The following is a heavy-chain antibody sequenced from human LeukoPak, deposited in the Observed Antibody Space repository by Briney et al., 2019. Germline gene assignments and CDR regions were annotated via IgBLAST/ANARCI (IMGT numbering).Heavy chain of an antibody. CDR1: GGSFSGYY. CDR3: ARIHCDSTSCHYVDY. D-gene: IGHD2-2*01. CDR2: IHHSGNT. Sequence: KSSETLSLTCAVYGGSFSGYYWSWIRQPPGKGLEWIGEIHHSGNTNYSPSLKSRVTISVDRSKNQFSLKLSSVTAADTAVYYCARIHCDSTSCHYVDYWGQGTLVTVSS. V-gene: IGHV4-34*01. J-gene: IGHJ4*02.